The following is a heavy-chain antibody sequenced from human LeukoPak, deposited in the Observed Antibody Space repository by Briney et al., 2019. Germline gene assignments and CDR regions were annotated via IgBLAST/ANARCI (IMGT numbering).Heavy chain of an antibody. CDR1: GGSISISNYY. J-gene: IGHJ4*02. Sequence: SETLSLTCTVSGGSISISNYYWGWIRQPPVRGLEWIGSISYSGTYYNPSLKSRLTISVDTSKNHFSLNLRSVTAADTAVYYCARRTSNPVGAIDYWGQGTLVTVSS. V-gene: IGHV4-39*01. CDR3: ARRTSNPVGAIDY. D-gene: IGHD1-26*01. CDR2: ISYSGT.